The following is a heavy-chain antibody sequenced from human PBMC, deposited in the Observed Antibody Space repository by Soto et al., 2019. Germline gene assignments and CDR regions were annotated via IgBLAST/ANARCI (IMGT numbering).Heavy chain of an antibody. J-gene: IGHJ6*02. V-gene: IGHV5-51*01. Sequence: GESLKISCKGSGYSFTSYWIGWVRQMPGKGLEWMGIIYPGDSDTRYSPSFQGQVAISADKSISTAHLQWSSLKASDTAMYYCARLSYYDIFTGYPLPYYYSGMDVWGQGTTVTVS. CDR1: GYSFTSYW. D-gene: IGHD3-9*01. CDR3: ARLSYYDIFTGYPLPYYYSGMDV. CDR2: IYPGDSDT.